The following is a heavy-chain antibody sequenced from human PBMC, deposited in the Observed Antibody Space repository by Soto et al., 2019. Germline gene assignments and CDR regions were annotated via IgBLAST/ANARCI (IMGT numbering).Heavy chain of an antibody. Sequence: EVQLVESGGGLVQPGGSLRLSCAASGFTFSSYWRHWVRQAPGKGLMLVSRINSDGSTTNYADSVKGRFTISRDNAKHTLFLQMDSLRAEDTAVYYCASMVGAANFDYWGQGTLVTVSS. V-gene: IGHV3-74*01. CDR3: ASMVGAANFDY. CDR2: INSDGSTT. CDR1: GFTFSSYW. J-gene: IGHJ4*02. D-gene: IGHD1-26*01.